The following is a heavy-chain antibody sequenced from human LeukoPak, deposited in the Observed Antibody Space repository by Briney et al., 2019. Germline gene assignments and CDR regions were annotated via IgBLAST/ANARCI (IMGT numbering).Heavy chain of an antibody. CDR3: ARDREVGAISPTFDY. V-gene: IGHV1-69*13. D-gene: IGHD1-26*01. CDR1: GGTFSSYA. CDR2: IIPIFGTA. Sequence: PRASVKVSCKASGGTFSSYAISWVRQAPGQALEWMGGIIPIFGTANYAQKFQGRVTITADESTSTAYMELSSLRSEDTAVYYCARDREVGAISPTFDYWGQGTLVTVSS. J-gene: IGHJ4*02.